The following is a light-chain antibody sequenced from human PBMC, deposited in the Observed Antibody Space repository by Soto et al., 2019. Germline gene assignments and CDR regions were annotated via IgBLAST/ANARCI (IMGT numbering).Light chain of an antibody. Sequence: EIVLKQSPGTLSLSPGESATLSCMAIQSVNSRFLAWYQHKPGQAPRLRIYAASTRATGIPDRFSGSASGTDFTLTIRRLEPEDFAVYYCQQYGDSPPNTFGQGTKLEI. CDR1: QSVNSRF. CDR2: AAS. CDR3: QQYGDSPPNT. J-gene: IGKJ2*01. V-gene: IGKV3-20*01.